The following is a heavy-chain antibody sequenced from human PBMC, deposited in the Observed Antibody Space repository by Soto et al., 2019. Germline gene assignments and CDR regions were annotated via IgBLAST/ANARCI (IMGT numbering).Heavy chain of an antibody. Sequence: PSETLSLTCSVSGASIGSGDDYWTWIRQSPGKGLEWIGYISDSGSTFYNPSLRSRLTIALDTSKNHFSLKLNSVTAADTAVYYCAKDQPPEFDPWGQRIPVTVSS. CDR3: AKDQPPEFDP. D-gene: IGHD2-2*01. CDR1: GASIGSGDDY. CDR2: ISDSGST. V-gene: IGHV4-30-4*08. J-gene: IGHJ5*02.